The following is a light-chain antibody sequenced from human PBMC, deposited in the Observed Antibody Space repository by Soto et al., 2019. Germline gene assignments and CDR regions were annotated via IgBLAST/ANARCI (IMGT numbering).Light chain of an antibody. CDR2: EVS. V-gene: IGLV2-14*01. Sequence: QSALTQPASVSGSPGQSITISCTGTSGDVGGYDFVSWYQHHPGKAPKLMIYEVSNRPSGVSNRFSGSKSGSTASLTISGLQAEDEADYYCSSCTSISTFYVFGTGTKVTVL. CDR3: SSCTSISTFYV. CDR1: SGDVGGYDF. J-gene: IGLJ1*01.